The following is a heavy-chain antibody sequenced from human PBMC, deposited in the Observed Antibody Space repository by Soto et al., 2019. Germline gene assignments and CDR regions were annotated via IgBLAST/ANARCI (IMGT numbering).Heavy chain of an antibody. V-gene: IGHV3-33*01. CDR3: ARGTGLRGGGVIVPIVLGFDY. D-gene: IGHD3-16*02. CDR2: IWYDGSNK. CDR1: GFTFSSYG. Sequence: QVQLVESGGGVVQPGRSLRLSCAASGFTFSSYGMHWVRQAPGKGLEWVAVIWYDGSNKYYADSVKGRFTISRDNSKNTLDLQMNSLRAEDTAVYYCARGTGLRGGGVIVPIVLGFDYWGQGTLVTVSS. J-gene: IGHJ4*02.